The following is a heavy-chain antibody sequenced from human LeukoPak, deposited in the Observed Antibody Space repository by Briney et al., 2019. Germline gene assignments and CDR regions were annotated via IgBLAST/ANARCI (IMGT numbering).Heavy chain of an antibody. D-gene: IGHD3-22*01. Sequence: GESLKISCKASGYSFTSYWIGWVRQLPGKGLEWMGIFFPGDSDTRYSPSFQGQVTISADKSISTAYLQWSSLKASDTAMYYCARRPFYDSSGYYYYFDYWGQGTLVTVSP. J-gene: IGHJ4*02. CDR3: ARRPFYDSSGYYYYFDY. V-gene: IGHV5-51*01. CDR1: GYSFTSYW. CDR2: FFPGDSDT.